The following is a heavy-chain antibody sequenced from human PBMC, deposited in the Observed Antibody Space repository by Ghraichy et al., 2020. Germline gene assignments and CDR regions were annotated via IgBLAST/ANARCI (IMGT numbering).Heavy chain of an antibody. CDR3: ARVYCTNGVCYTGDFDY. D-gene: IGHD2-8*01. V-gene: IGHV1-2*02. Sequence: ASVKVSCKASGYTFTGYYMHWVRQAPGQGLEWMGWINPNSGGTNYAQKFQGRVTMTRDTSISTAYMELSRLRSDDTAVYYCARVYCTNGVCYTGDFDYWGQGTLVTVSS. J-gene: IGHJ4*02. CDR2: INPNSGGT. CDR1: GYTFTGYY.